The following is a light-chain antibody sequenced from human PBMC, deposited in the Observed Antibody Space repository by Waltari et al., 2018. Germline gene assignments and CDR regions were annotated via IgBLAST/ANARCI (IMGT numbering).Light chain of an antibody. V-gene: IGLV1-40*01. CDR2: GNT. CDR3: QSYDSSHWV. CDR1: NSNIGAGSD. J-gene: IGLJ3*02. Sequence: QSVLTQPPSVSGAPGQRVTISCAGSNSNIGAGSDVHWYQHLPGTAPKLLIYGNTHRPAGVPYRFSGSKSGTSASLAITGLQADDEADYYFQSYDSSHWVFGGGTKLTVL.